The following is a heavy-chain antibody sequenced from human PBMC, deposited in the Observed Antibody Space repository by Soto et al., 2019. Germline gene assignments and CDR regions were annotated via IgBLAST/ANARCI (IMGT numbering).Heavy chain of an antibody. J-gene: IGHJ3*02. CDR3: ARASLNHLRNDGLRLTLGDAFDI. V-gene: IGHV4-34*01. CDR2: INHSGST. Sequence: PSETLSLTCAVYGGSFSGYYWSWIRQPPGKGLEWIGEINHSGSTNYNPSLKSRVTISVDTSKNQFSLKLSSVTAADTAVYYCARASLNHLRNDGLRLTLGDAFDIWGQGTMVTVSS. D-gene: IGHD3-16*01. CDR1: GGSFSGYY.